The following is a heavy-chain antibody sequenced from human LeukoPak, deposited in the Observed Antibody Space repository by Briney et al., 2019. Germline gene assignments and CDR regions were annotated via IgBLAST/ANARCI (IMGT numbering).Heavy chain of an antibody. CDR1: GGSISSYY. J-gene: IGHJ4*02. D-gene: IGHD3-3*01. Sequence: SETLSLTCTVAGGSISSYYWSWIRQPPGKGLEWIGYIDYSGSTNYNPSLKSRVTISVDTSKNQFSLKLSSVTAADTAVYYCARHAGPYYDFWSGYPYYFDYWGQGTLVTVSS. CDR3: ARHAGPYYDFWSGYPYYFDY. CDR2: IDYSGST. V-gene: IGHV4-59*08.